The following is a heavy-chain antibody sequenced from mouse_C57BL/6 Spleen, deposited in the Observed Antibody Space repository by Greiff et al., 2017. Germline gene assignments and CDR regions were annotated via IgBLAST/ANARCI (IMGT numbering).Heavy chain of an antibody. CDR3: AKEGATTVVATRYFDV. CDR2: IWRGGST. D-gene: IGHD1-1*01. CDR1: GFSLTSYG. V-gene: IGHV2-5*01. Sequence: QVQLKESGPGLVQPSQSLSITCTVSGFSLTSYGVHWVRPSPGKGLEWLRVIWRGGSTDYNAAFMSRLSITKDNSKSQVFFKMNSLQAEDTAIYYCAKEGATTVVATRYFDVWGTGTTVTVSS. J-gene: IGHJ1*03.